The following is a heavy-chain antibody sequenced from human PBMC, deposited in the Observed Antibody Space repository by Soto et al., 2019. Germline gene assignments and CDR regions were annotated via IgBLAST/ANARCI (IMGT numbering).Heavy chain of an antibody. V-gene: IGHV1-3*01. Sequence: QVQLVQSGAEVKKPGASVKVSCKASGYTFTSYAMHWVRQAPGQRLEWMGWINAGNGNTKYSQKFQGRVTITRDTSASTAYMELSSPRSEDTAVYYCARSEFYEWLVHDYYYGMDVWGQGTTVTVSS. D-gene: IGHD6-19*01. CDR2: INAGNGNT. J-gene: IGHJ6*02. CDR1: GYTFTSYA. CDR3: ARSEFYEWLVHDYYYGMDV.